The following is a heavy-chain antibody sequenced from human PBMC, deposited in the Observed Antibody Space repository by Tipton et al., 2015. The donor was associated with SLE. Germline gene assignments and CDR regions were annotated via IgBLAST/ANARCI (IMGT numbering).Heavy chain of an antibody. CDR3: AREATAMGPFDY. CDR1: GYTFINFG. Sequence: QLVQSGPEVKKPGASVKVSCKAFGYTFINFGISWVRLAPGRGLEWMGWINPYNGNANYAQTFQGRVTITTDTSTRTAYMELRSLRSDDTAAYYCAREATAMGPFDYWGQGTLVTVSS. J-gene: IGHJ4*02. D-gene: IGHD5-18*01. V-gene: IGHV1-18*01. CDR2: INPYNGNA.